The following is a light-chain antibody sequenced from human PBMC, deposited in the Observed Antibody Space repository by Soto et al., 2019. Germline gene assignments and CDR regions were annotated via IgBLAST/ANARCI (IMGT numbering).Light chain of an antibody. J-gene: IGLJ1*01. Sequence: SYELTQPPSVSVSPGQTTSITCSGNKLGDKYASWYQQKPGQSPVLVIYQDNKRPSGIPERFSGSNSGNTATLTISGTQAMDEADYYCQAWDSSTGVFGTGTKLTVL. CDR1: KLGDKY. CDR3: QAWDSSTGV. V-gene: IGLV3-1*01. CDR2: QDN.